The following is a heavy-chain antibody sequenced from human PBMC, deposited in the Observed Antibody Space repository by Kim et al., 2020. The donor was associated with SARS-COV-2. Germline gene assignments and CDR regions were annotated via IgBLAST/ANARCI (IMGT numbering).Heavy chain of an antibody. V-gene: IGHV3-23*01. CDR3: AKDLHYYDSSGFDY. Sequence: VDSVKGRFTISRDNSKNTLYLQMSSLRAEDTAVYFCAKDLHYYDSSGFDYWGQGTLVTVSS. D-gene: IGHD3-22*01. J-gene: IGHJ4*02.